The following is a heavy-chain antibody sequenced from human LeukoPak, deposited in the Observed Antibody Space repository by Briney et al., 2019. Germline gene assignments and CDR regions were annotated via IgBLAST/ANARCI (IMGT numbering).Heavy chain of an antibody. CDR1: GGSISSYY. CDR2: IYYSGST. Sequence: KASETLSLTCTVSGGSISSYYWSWIRQPPGKGLEWIGYIYYSGSTNYNPSLKSRVTISVDTSKNQFSLKLSSVTAADTAVYYCARQYSSSWYLYYFDYWGQGTLVTVSS. D-gene: IGHD6-13*01. V-gene: IGHV4-59*08. CDR3: ARQYSSSWYLYYFDY. J-gene: IGHJ4*02.